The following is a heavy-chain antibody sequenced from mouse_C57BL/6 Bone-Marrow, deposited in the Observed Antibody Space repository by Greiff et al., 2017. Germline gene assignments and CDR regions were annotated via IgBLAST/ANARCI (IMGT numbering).Heavy chain of an antibody. CDR1: GYTFTDYE. J-gene: IGHJ1*03. CDR3: TGYYGRYWYFDV. D-gene: IGHD1-2*01. Sequence: QVQLQQSGAELVRPGASVTLSCTASGYTFTDYEMHWVKQTPVHGLEWIGDIAPEAGGTAYTQKFKGKALLTADKSSSTAYLELRSLTSEDSAVYFCTGYYGRYWYFDVWGTGTTVTVSS. V-gene: IGHV1-15*01. CDR2: IAPEAGGT.